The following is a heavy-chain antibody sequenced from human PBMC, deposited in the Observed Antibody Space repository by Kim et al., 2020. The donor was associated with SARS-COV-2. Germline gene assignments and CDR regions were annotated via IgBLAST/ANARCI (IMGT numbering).Heavy chain of an antibody. V-gene: IGHV3-53*01. CDR3: ASSTRYSSSWYRFYYYYGMDV. J-gene: IGHJ6*02. CDR1: GFTVSSNY. Sequence: GGSLRLSCAASGFTVSSNYMSWVRQAPGKGLEWVSVIYSGGSTYYADSVKGRFTISRDNSKNTLYLQMNSLRAEDTAVYYCASSTRYSSSWYRFYYYYGMDVWGQGTTVTVSS. CDR2: IYSGGST. D-gene: IGHD6-13*01.